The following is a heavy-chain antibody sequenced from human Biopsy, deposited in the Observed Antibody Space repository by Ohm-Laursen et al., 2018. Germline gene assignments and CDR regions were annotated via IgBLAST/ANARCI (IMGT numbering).Heavy chain of an antibody. CDR2: ISGSGAST. CDR3: ARRGWGSGSSPFDY. CDR1: GFIFSTYT. J-gene: IGHJ4*02. D-gene: IGHD3-10*01. Sequence: SLRLSCSASGFIFSTYTMNWVRQAPGEGLEWVSVISGSGASTDSADSVKGRFTISRDNSKNTLYLQMNSLRAEDTAVYYCARRGWGSGSSPFDYWGQGTLVTVSS. V-gene: IGHV3-23*01.